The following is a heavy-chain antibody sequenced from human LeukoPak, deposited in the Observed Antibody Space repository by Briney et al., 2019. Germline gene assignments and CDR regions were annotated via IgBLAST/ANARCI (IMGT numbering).Heavy chain of an antibody. CDR1: GYTFTGYY. D-gene: IGHD2-2*02. CDR3: ARGVVPAAILRFDP. J-gene: IGHJ5*02. Sequence: ASVKVSCKASGYTFTGYYMHWVRQAPGQGLEWMGWINPNSGGTNYAQKFQGRVTMTRDTSISTAYMELSRLRSDDTAVYYCARGVVPAAILRFDPWGQGTLVTVSS. V-gene: IGHV1-2*02. CDR2: INPNSGGT.